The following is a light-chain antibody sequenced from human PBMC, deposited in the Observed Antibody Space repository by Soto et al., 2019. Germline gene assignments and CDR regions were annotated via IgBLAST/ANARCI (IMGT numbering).Light chain of an antibody. CDR1: SSDIGGYNY. J-gene: IGLJ2*01. CDR3: SSDTSISSVI. CDR2: DVS. V-gene: IGLV2-14*01. Sequence: QLVLTQPASLSGSPGQSITISCTGTSSDIGGYNYVSWYQQHPGKAPKLMIRDVSRRPAGVSSRFSGSKAGNTSSLSISGLQADDAADYYCSSDTSISSVIFGGGTKVTVL.